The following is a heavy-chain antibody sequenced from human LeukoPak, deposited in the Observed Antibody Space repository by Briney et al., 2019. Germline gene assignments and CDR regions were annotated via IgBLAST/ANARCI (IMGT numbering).Heavy chain of an antibody. D-gene: IGHD1-26*01. J-gene: IGHJ6*02. CDR2: INWNGGGT. V-gene: IGHV3-9*01. Sequence: GRSLRLSCAATGFTFKDYGMPWVRQPPGKGLEWVSSINWNGGGTDYADSVKGRFTISRDNAKNSLYLQLSSLRPEDTALYYCAKHMRATNTYSFFGLDVWGQGTTVTVSS. CDR3: AKHMRATNTYSFFGLDV. CDR1: GFTFKDYG.